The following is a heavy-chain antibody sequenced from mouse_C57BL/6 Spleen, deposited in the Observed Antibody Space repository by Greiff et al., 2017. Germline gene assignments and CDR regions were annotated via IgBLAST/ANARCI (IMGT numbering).Heavy chain of an antibody. V-gene: IGHV8-12*01. Sequence: QSSQTLSLTCSFSGFSLSTSGMGVSWIRQPSGKGLEWLAHIYWDDDKRYNPSLKSRLTISKDTSRNQVFLKITSVDTADTATYYCARIYDGYYGYAMDYWGQGTSVTVSS. CDR3: ARIYDGYYGYAMDY. CDR1: GFSLSTSGMG. D-gene: IGHD2-3*01. J-gene: IGHJ4*01. CDR2: IYWDDDK.